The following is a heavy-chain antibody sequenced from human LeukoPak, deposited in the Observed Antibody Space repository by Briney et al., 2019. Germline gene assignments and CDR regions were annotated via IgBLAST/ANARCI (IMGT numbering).Heavy chain of an antibody. Sequence: GGSLRLSCAASGFTFSNFPMSWVRQAPGKGLEWVSTISDYGGSASYADSVKGRFTISIDNPKNTLYLQMNSLRAEVTAIYYCAKAYFGSSSGYYYYYFMDVWGKGTTVTVSS. CDR3: AKAYFGSSSGYYYYYFMDV. CDR2: ISDYGGSA. CDR1: GFTFSNFP. J-gene: IGHJ6*03. V-gene: IGHV3-23*01. D-gene: IGHD6-6*01.